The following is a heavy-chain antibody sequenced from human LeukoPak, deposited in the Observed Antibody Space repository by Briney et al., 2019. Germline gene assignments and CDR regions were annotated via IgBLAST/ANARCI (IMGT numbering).Heavy chain of an antibody. CDR1: GGTFSSYA. CDR3: ARASLVAAGDYFDY. V-gene: IGHV1-69*05. CDR2: IIPIFGTA. J-gene: IGHJ4*02. D-gene: IGHD6-13*01. Sequence: ASVKVSCKASGGTFSSYAISWVRQAPGQGLEWMGGIIPIFGTANYAQKLQGRVTMTTDTSTSTAYMELRSLRSDDTAVYYCARASLVAAGDYFDYWGQGTLVTVSS.